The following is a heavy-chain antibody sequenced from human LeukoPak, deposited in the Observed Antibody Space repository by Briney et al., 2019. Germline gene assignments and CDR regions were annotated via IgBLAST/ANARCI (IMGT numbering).Heavy chain of an antibody. D-gene: IGHD6-13*01. V-gene: IGHV4-34*01. CDR1: GGSFSGYC. Sequence: SETLSLTCAVYGGSFSGYCWTWIRQPPGKGLEWIGEINHSGSTNYNPSLKSRVTISVDTSKNQFSLKLSSVTAADTAVYYCARKEGSSWYYFDCWGQGTLVTVSS. CDR3: ARKEGSSWYYFDC. CDR2: INHSGST. J-gene: IGHJ4*02.